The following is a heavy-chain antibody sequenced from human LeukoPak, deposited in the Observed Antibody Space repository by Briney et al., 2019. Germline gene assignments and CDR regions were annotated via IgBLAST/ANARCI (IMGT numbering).Heavy chain of an antibody. CDR1: RYTFTSYG. CDR2: MNPNSGNT. D-gene: IGHD2-15*01. J-gene: IGHJ5*02. Sequence: ASVKVSCKASRYTFTSYGINWVRQAPGQGLEWMGWMNPNSGNTGYAQKFQGRVTMTRNTSISTAYLQWSSLKASDTAMYYCARSQGYCSGGSCLQGDWFDPWGQGTLVTVSS. V-gene: IGHV1-8*01. CDR3: ARSQGYCSGGSCLQGDWFDP.